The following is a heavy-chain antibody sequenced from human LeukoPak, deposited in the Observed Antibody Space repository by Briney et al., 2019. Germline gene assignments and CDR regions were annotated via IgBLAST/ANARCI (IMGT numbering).Heavy chain of an antibody. CDR3: ARDITIFESGFDP. J-gene: IGHJ5*02. Sequence: ASVKVSCKASGYTFTSYGISWVRQAPGQGLEWMGWISAYNGNTNHAQRLQGRVTMTTDTSTSTAYMELRSLRSDDTAVYYCARDITIFESGFDPWGEGTLVTVSS. V-gene: IGHV1-18*01. CDR2: ISAYNGNT. D-gene: IGHD3-3*01. CDR1: GYTFTSYG.